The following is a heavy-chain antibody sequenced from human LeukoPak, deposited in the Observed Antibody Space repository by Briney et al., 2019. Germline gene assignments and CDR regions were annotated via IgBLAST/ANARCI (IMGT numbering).Heavy chain of an antibody. CDR1: GFTFSSYA. CDR3: ARDRAAADDY. J-gene: IGHJ4*02. CDR2: ISYDGSNK. D-gene: IGHD6-13*01. Sequence: GGSLRLSCAASGFTFSSYAMHWVRQAPGKGLEWVAVISYDGSNKYYADSVKGRFTISRDNSKNTLYLQMISLRAEDTAVYYCARDRAAADDYWGQGTLVTVSS. V-gene: IGHV3-30-3*01.